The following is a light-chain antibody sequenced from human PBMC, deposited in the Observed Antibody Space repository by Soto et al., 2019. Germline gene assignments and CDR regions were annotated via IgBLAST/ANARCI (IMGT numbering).Light chain of an antibody. V-gene: IGKV3-20*01. CDR3: QQYGSSPRT. Sequence: EIVLTQSPGTLSLSPGERATLSCRASQSLSSSQLAWYQQKPGQAPRLLTHDASSRATGISDRFTGSGSGTDFTLTITTPEPEDFAVYYCQQYGSSPRTFGLGTKVDIK. J-gene: IGKJ1*01. CDR1: QSLSSSQ. CDR2: DAS.